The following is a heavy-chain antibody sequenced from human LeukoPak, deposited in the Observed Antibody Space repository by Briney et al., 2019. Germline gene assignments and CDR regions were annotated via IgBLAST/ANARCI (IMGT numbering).Heavy chain of an antibody. D-gene: IGHD5-18*01. J-gene: IGHJ5*02. CDR3: AREGLGDTAMGDWFDP. CDR2: IYHSGST. Sequence: SETLSLTCTVSGGSISSGGYYWSWIRQPPGKGLEWIGYIYHSGSTYYNPSLKSRVTISVDRSKNQFSLKLSSVTAADTAVYYCAREGLGDTAMGDWFDPWGQGTLVTVSS. CDR1: GGSISSGGYY. V-gene: IGHV4-30-2*01.